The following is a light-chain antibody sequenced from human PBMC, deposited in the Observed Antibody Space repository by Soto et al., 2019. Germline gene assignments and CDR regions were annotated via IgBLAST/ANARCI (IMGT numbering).Light chain of an antibody. CDR1: NSNIGSNA. Sequence: QSVLTQSPSVSGAPRQSVNISCSGNNSNIGSNAVHWYQQLPGKAPKLLMYYNDMLPSGVSDRFSGSKSGTSASLAISGLQSEDERDYYCATWDDRLTAWVFGGGTQLTV. V-gene: IGLV1-36*01. J-gene: IGLJ3*02. CDR2: YND. CDR3: ATWDDRLTAWV.